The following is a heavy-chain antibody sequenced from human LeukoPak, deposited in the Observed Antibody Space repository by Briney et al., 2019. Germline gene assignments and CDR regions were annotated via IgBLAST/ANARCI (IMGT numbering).Heavy chain of an antibody. V-gene: IGHV4-39*02. D-gene: IGHD6-6*01. J-gene: IGHJ3*02. CDR1: GGSISSSGYY. CDR3: AKDRYSSSRREAFDI. CDR2: IYYSGST. Sequence: PSETLSLTCTVSGGSISSSGYYWGWIRQPPGKGLEWIGSIYYSGSTYYNPSLKSRVTISVDTSKNQFSLKLSSVTAADTAVYYCAKDRYSSSRREAFDIWGQGTMVTVSS.